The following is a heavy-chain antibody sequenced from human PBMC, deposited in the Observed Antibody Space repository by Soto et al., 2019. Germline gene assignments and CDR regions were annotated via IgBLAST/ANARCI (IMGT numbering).Heavy chain of an antibody. CDR3: TRRDY. CDR1: GDSMTTVGYY. CDR2: ISYSGST. J-gene: IGHJ4*02. V-gene: IGHV4-31*03. Sequence: QVQLQESGPGLVKPSQTLSLTCTVSGDSMTTVGYYWTWIRQHPGQGLEWIGFISYSGSTYYSSYLMGRVAISADTSKNQFSLKRNSVTAANTAVYYCTRRDYWGQGTQVTVSS.